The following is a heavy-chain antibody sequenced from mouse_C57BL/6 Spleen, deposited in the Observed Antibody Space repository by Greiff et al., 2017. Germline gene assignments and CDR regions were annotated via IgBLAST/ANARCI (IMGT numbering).Heavy chain of an antibody. CDR1: GYAFSSSW. D-gene: IGHD1-1*01. J-gene: IGHJ4*01. CDR3: AKPLITTVVSAMDY. CDR2: IYPGDGDT. V-gene: IGHV1-82*01. Sequence: ESGPELVKPGASVKISCKASGYAFSSSWMNWVKQRPGKGLEWIGRIYPGDGDTNYNGKFKGKATLTADKSSSTAYMQLSSLTSEDSAVYFCAKPLITTVVSAMDYWGQGTSGTVSS.